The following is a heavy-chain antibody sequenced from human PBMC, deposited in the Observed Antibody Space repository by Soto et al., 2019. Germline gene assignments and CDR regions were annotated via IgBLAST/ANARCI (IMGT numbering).Heavy chain of an antibody. J-gene: IGHJ4*02. V-gene: IGHV4-59*01. CDR1: GGSFSSLY. D-gene: IGHD3-16*02. CDR3: AREFNYGYIWCSYRVIDY. CDR2: MYYSGIT. Sequence: QVQLQESGPGLVKPSETLSLTCSVSGGSFSSLYWSWIRQSPGKGLEWIGSMYYSGITYYNPSLKGRVTISRDTSQTQFSLKLSSVTAADTAVYYCAREFNYGYIWCSYRVIDYWGQGTLVTVSS.